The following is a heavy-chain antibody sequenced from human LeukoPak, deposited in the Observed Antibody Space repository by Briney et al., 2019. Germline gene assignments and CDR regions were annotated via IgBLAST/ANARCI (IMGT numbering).Heavy chain of an antibody. CDR3: ARDRCSGGSCSVGY. Sequence: GGSLRLSCVASGFTFSSYAMSWVRQAPGKGLEWVSGIGASGGSTYYADSVKGRFTISRDNSKNTLYLQMDSLRPEDTAVYYCARDRCSGGSCSVGYWGQGTLVIVSS. CDR2: IGASGGST. CDR1: GFTFSSYA. D-gene: IGHD2-15*01. J-gene: IGHJ4*02. V-gene: IGHV3-23*01.